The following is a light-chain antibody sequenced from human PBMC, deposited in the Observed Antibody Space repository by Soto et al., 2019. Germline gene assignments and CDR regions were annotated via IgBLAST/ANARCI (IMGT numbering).Light chain of an antibody. CDR2: EVS. CDR3: ISYTGSSTSYV. J-gene: IGLJ1*01. Sequence: VPTHPAPVTGSPGQSITISCSGTSSHVGSYGRVGWYQQVPGKTPKLMICEVSYRPSGVSSRFSGSKSGNTASLTIPGLQAEDEADYYCISYTGSSTSYVFGSGTKVTVL. V-gene: IGLV2-14*01. CDR1: SSHVGSYGR.